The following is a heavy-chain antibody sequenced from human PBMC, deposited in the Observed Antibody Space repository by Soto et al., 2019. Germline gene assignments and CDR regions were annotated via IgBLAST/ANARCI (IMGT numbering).Heavy chain of an antibody. CDR3: ARDITRFGELLYI. D-gene: IGHD3-10*01. CDR2: ISYDGSNK. CDR1: GFTFSSYA. V-gene: IGHV3-30*04. Sequence: QVQLVESGGGVVQPGRSLRLSCAASGFTFSSYAMHWVRQAPGKGLEWVAVISYDGSNKYYADSVKGRFTISRDNSKNTLYLQMNSLRAEDTAVYYCARDITRFGELLYIWGQGTLVTVSS. J-gene: IGHJ4*02.